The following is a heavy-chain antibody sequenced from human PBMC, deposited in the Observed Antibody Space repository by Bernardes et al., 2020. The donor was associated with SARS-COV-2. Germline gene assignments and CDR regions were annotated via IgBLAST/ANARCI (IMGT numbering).Heavy chain of an antibody. Sequence: GGSLRLSCAASGFTFSSYSMNWVRQAPGKGLEWVSSISSSSSYIYYADSVKGRITISRDNAKNSLYLQMNSLRAEDTAVYYCARGLDTDILYGMDVWGQGTTVIVSS. V-gene: IGHV3-21*01. CDR2: ISSSSSYI. CDR3: ARGLDTDILYGMDV. J-gene: IGHJ6*02. D-gene: IGHD5-18*01. CDR1: GFTFSSYS.